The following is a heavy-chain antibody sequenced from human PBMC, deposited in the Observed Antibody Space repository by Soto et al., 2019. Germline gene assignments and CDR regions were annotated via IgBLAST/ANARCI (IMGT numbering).Heavy chain of an antibody. V-gene: IGHV2-5*02. J-gene: IGHJ3*02. CDR1: GFSLNTTAGG. Sequence: QSGPTLVNPTHTLTLTCTFSGFSLNTTAGGVGWIRQPPGKDLEWLALIYWDNDKRYNPSLKARLTITKDTSKNQVVLKMTNMDPVDTATYFCAHREGDDYFGGSYKYAFDIWGQGTMVTVSS. CDR3: AHREGDDYFGGSYKYAFDI. CDR2: IYWDNDK. D-gene: IGHD3-16*01.